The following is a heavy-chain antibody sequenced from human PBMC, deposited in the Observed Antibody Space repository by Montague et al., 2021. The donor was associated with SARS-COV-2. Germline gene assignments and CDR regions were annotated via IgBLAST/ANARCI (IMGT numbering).Heavy chain of an antibody. CDR1: GFTFSSYA. D-gene: IGHD5-18*01. Sequence: SLRLSCAASGFTFSSYAMHWVRQAPGKELEWVAVISYDGSNKYYADSVKGRFTISRDNSKNTLYLQMNSLRAEDTAVYYCAAPMVKDYWGQGTLVTVSP. J-gene: IGHJ4*02. CDR2: ISYDGSNK. CDR3: AAPMVKDY. V-gene: IGHV3-30-3*01.